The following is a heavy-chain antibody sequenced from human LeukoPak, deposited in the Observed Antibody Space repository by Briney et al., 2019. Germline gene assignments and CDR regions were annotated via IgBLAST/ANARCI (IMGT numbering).Heavy chain of an antibody. Sequence: SETLSLTCAVYGGSFSGYYWSWIRQAPGKGLEWIGEINHSGSTNYNPSLKSRVTISLDTSKNQFSLTLTSVTAADTAVYYCAREKTYYDSIGNYYGGVFDYWGQGTLVTVSS. CDR3: AREKTYYDSIGNYYGGVFDY. CDR2: INHSGST. D-gene: IGHD3-22*01. CDR1: GGSFSGYY. V-gene: IGHV4-34*01. J-gene: IGHJ4*02.